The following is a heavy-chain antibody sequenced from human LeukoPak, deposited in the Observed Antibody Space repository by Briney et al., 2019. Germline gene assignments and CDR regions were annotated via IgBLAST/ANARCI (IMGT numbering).Heavy chain of an antibody. Sequence: SVKVSCKASGGTFGSYAISWVRQAPGQGREWMGGIIPIFGTANYAQKFQGRVTITTDVSTSTAYMELSSLRSEDTAVYYCARESFGVHNPGFDYWGQGTLVTVSS. CDR3: ARESFGVHNPGFDY. D-gene: IGHD3-16*01. V-gene: IGHV1-69*05. CDR1: GGTFGSYA. CDR2: IIPIFGTA. J-gene: IGHJ4*02.